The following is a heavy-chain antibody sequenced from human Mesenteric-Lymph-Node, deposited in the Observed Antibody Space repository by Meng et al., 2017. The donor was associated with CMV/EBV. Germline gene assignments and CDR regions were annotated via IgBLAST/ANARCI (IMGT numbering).Heavy chain of an antibody. J-gene: IGHJ6*02. CDR2: RNPNSGNT. CDR1: GYTFTSYD. Sequence: ASVKVSCKASGYTFTSYDINWVRQATGQGLEWMGWRNPNSGNTGYAQKFQGRVTMTRNTSISTAYMELSSLRSEDTAVYYCARVRRTFNSHYYYYGMDVWGQGTTVTVSS. D-gene: IGHD4-23*01. V-gene: IGHV1-8*01. CDR3: ARVRRTFNSHYYYYGMDV.